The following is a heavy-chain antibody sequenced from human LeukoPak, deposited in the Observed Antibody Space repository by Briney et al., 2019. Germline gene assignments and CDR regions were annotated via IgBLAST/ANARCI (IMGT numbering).Heavy chain of an antibody. CDR2: ISYDGNNK. Sequence: GGSLRLSCAASGFTFSRSTMHWARQAPGKGLEWVAVISYDGNNKYYADSVKGRFTISRDNSKNTLFLQMDSLTSEDTAVFYCARNYYTTSGFQYFEYWGQGTLVTVSS. CDR1: GFTFSRST. D-gene: IGHD3-22*01. J-gene: IGHJ4*02. V-gene: IGHV3-30-3*01. CDR3: ARNYYTTSGFQYFEY.